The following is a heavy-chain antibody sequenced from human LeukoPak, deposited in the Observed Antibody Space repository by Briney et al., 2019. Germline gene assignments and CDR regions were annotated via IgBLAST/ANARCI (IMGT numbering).Heavy chain of an antibody. J-gene: IGHJ5*02. D-gene: IGHD3-10*01. CDR3: ARVTGMVRGRWFDP. CDR2: IYHSGST. CDR1: GGSISSSNW. V-gene: IGHV4-4*02. Sequence: SGTLSLTCAVSGGSISSSNWWSWVRQPPGKRLEWSGEIYHSGSTNYNPSLKSRVTISVDKSKNQFSLKLSSVTAADTAVYYCARVTGMVRGRWFDPWGQGTLVTVSS.